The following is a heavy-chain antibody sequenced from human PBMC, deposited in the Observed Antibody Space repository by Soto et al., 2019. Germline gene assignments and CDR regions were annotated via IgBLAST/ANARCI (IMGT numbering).Heavy chain of an antibody. CDR2: IYYSGST. J-gene: IGHJ4*02. D-gene: IGHD3-9*01. V-gene: IGHV4-59*08. Sequence: SETLSLTCTVSGGSISGYYWSWIRQPPWKGLEWIGYIYYSGSTNYNPSLKSRVTISVDTSKNQFSLKLSSVTAADTAVYYCARHRRYFDWLLDEGYFDYWGQGTLVTVSS. CDR3: ARHRRYFDWLLDEGYFDY. CDR1: GGSISGYY.